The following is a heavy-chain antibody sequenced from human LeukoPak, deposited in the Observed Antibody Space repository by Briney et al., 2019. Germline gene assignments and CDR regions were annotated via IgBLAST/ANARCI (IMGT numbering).Heavy chain of an antibody. D-gene: IGHD2-2*02. V-gene: IGHV1-18*01. CDR1: GYTFTSYG. J-gene: IGHJ4*02. CDR3: ARDLYPGCSSTSCYIAPGDY. Sequence: GASVKVSCKASGYTFTSYGISWVRQAPGQGLEWMGWISAYNGNTNYAQKPQGRVTMTTDTSTSTAYMELRSLRSDDTAVYYCARDLYPGCSSTSCYIAPGDYWGQGTLVTVSS. CDR2: ISAYNGNT.